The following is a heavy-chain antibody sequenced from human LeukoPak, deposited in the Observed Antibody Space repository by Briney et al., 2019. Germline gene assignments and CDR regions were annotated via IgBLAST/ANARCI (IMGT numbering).Heavy chain of an antibody. CDR2: ISSSGSTI. D-gene: IGHD3-3*01. Sequence: GGSLRLSCAASGFTFSSYEMNWGRQAPGKGLEWVSYISSSGSTIYYVDSVKGRFTISRDNAKNSLYLQMTSLRAEDTAVYYCARGSRYYDFWSGSGDAFDIWGQGTMVTVSS. CDR1: GFTFSSYE. V-gene: IGHV3-48*03. J-gene: IGHJ3*02. CDR3: ARGSRYYDFWSGSGDAFDI.